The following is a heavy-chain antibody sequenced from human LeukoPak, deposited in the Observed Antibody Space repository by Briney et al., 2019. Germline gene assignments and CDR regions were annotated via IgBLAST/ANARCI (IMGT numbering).Heavy chain of an antibody. V-gene: IGHV4-34*01. CDR1: GGSFSGYY. Sequence: SETLSLTCAVYGGSFSGYYWSWIRQPPGKGLEWIGEINHSGSTNYNPSLKSRVTISVDTSKNQFSLKLSSVTAADTAVYYCARADEYYMDVWGKGTTVTVPS. CDR2: INHSGST. J-gene: IGHJ6*03. D-gene: IGHD5-24*01. CDR3: ARADEYYMDV.